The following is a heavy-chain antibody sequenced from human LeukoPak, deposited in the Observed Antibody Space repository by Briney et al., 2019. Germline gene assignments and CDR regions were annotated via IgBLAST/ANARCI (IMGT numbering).Heavy chain of an antibody. V-gene: IGHV3-23*01. Sequence: GGSLRLSCAASGFTFSSYAMSWVRLAPGKGLKWVSSISGGDGSTYYADSVKGRFTISRDNSKNTVYLQMHSLRADDTAVYYCARESLGSVDPRGYSSTVSQDVWGKGTTVTISS. CDR2: ISGGDGST. CDR3: ARESLGSVDPRGYSSTVSQDV. D-gene: IGHD2-2*01. J-gene: IGHJ6*04. CDR1: GFTFSSYA.